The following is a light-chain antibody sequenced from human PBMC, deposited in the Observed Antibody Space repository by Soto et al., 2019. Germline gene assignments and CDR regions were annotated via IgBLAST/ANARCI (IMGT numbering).Light chain of an antibody. CDR2: GTS. V-gene: IGKV3-15*01. CDR3: QQYNNWPYT. J-gene: IGKJ2*01. CDR1: QNVGSN. Sequence: EIVMTQSPVTLSVSPGERAALSCRASQNVGSNFAWYQQRPGQAPRVLIYGTSTRATGVPARFSGSGSGTDFTLTISSLQSEDSAVYYCQQYNNWPYTFGQGTRLEIK.